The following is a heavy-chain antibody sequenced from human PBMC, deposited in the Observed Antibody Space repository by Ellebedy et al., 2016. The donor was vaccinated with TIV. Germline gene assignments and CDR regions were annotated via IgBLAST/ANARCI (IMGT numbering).Heavy chain of an antibody. CDR3: ARWYYPTLDY. V-gene: IGHV4-34*01. Sequence: SETLSLTXTVSGGSISGYYWSWIRQPPGKGLEWIGEINHSGSTNYNPSLKSRVTISVDTSKNQFSLKLSSVTAADTAVYYCARWYYPTLDYWGQGTLVTVSS. D-gene: IGHD2-8*01. CDR1: GGSISGYY. CDR2: INHSGST. J-gene: IGHJ4*02.